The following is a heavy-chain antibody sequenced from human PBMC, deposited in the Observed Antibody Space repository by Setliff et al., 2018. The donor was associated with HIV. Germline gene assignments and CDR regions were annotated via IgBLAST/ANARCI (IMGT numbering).Heavy chain of an antibody. J-gene: IGHJ6*03. CDR1: GDGISSWQ. Sequence: KASETLSLTCTVSGDGISSWQWSWIRQPPGKALEWIGYAYYSGSTNYNPSLKSRVTISVDTSKNQFSLKLTSVTAADTAVYYCARGPRPVDVDYYYMDVWGKGTTVTVSS. CDR2: AYYSGST. CDR3: ARGPRPVDVDYYYMDV. V-gene: IGHV4-59*08.